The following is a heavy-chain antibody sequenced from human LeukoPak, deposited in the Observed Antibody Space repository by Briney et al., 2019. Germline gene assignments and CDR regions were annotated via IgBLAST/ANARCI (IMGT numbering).Heavy chain of an antibody. V-gene: IGHV4-34*01. CDR1: GGSFSGYY. D-gene: IGHD6-13*01. J-gene: IGHJ6*02. CDR2: INHSGST. CDR3: ARGTLGIAAAGTDYYYGMDV. Sequence: PSETLSLTCAVYGGSFSGYYWSWIRQPPGKGLEWIGEINHSGSTNYNPSLKSRVTISVDTSKNQFSLKLSSVTAADTAVYYCARGTLGIAAAGTDYYYGMDVWGQGTTVTVSS.